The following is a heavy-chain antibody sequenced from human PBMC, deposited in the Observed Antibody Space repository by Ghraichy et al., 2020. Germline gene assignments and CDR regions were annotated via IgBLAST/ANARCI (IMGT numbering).Heavy chain of an antibody. Sequence: GESLNISCAASGFDVRRSYMNWVRQAPGKGLEWVSVFYGDDRASFADSVKGRFTVSRDKSKNTLLLEMNSLKLEDTAVYFCARVGTSAVTYAMDVWGQGTTVTVSS. CDR1: GFDVRRSY. D-gene: IGHD4-11*01. J-gene: IGHJ6*02. CDR3: ARVGTSAVTYAMDV. CDR2: FYGDDRA. V-gene: IGHV3-53*05.